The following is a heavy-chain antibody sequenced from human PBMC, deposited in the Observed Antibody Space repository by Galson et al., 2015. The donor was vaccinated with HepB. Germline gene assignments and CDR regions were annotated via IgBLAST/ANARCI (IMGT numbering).Heavy chain of an antibody. V-gene: IGHV3-7*03. Sequence: SLRLSCAASGFTFGTYWMSWVRQVPGKGLEWVTNIKEDGSEKYYVDSVKGRFTISRDNAKNSLYLYMNSLRADDTAVYYCARDGPGGYFDHWGQGTLVTVYS. CDR2: IKEDGSEK. CDR1: GFTFGTYW. CDR3: ARDGPGGYFDH. J-gene: IGHJ4*02.